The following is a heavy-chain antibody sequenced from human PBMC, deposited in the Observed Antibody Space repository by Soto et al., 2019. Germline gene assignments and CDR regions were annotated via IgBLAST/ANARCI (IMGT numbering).Heavy chain of an antibody. D-gene: IGHD1-26*01. CDR2: ISGRGGSS. CDR3: AKGSIEYSESVDY. J-gene: IGHJ4*02. CDR1: GFSFSSYA. V-gene: IGHV3-23*01. Sequence: EVQLLESGGGLIQPGGSLRLSCSASGFSFSSYAMMWVRQAPGKGLEWVSVISGRGGSSYFADSAKGRFTISRDNSKNMLYLEMNSLRAEDTAIYFCAKGSIEYSESVDYWGQGTLVIVSS.